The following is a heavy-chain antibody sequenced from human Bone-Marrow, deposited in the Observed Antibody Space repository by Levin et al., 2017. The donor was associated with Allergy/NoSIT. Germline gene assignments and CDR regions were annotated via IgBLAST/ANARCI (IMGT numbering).Heavy chain of an antibody. Sequence: GESLKISCKASGYTFTTYEIHWVRQATGQGPEWMGWMNPNSGYTGYAQKFKGRVTVTKNTSISTAYMELTSLRSEDTAMYYCARGRDSGWPFDYWGQGTLVTVPS. J-gene: IGHJ4*02. V-gene: IGHV1-8*01. CDR2: MNPNSGYT. CDR1: GYTFTTYE. CDR3: ARGRDSGWPFDY. D-gene: IGHD6-19*01.